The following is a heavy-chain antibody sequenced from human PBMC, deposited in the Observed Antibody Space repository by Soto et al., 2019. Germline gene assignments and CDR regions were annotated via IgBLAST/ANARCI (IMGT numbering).Heavy chain of an antibody. J-gene: IGHJ6*02. D-gene: IGHD6-19*01. CDR2: ISFDGSNK. V-gene: IGHV3-30-3*01. CDR3: ARLPGALVAVLYIYPLDGREAMSDVDV. CDR1: GFTFNYYP. Sequence: QMQLVESGGGVVQPGESLRLSCAASGFTFNYYPMHWVRQTPGKGLEWVAVISFDGSNKYYADSVKGRFTISRDNSKNMWDLQMNSLRAEDAAVYYCARLPGALVAVLYIYPLDGREAMSDVDVWGQGTTVSVSS.